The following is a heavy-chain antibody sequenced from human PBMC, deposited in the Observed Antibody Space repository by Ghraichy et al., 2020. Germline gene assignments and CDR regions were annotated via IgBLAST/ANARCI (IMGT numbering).Heavy chain of an antibody. CDR1: GGSINSGALS. V-gene: IGHV4-31*03. CDR2: IHYSGST. CDR3: ASCSGGSCSPYDFHY. J-gene: IGHJ4*02. D-gene: IGHD2-15*01. Sequence: SQTRSLTCTVSGGSINSGALSLTWIRQHPGKGLEWIGYIHYSGSTDYNPALKSRVTVSVDTSKNHFTLRLTSLTAADTAVYYCASCSGGSCSPYDFHYWGQGSLFIVSP.